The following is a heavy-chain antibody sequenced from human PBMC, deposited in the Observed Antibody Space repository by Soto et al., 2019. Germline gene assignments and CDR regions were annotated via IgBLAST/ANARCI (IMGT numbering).Heavy chain of an antibody. CDR1: GYTFTSYD. D-gene: IGHD3-10*01. J-gene: IGHJ3*02. CDR3: ARGGYMVRGVIIRAFDI. CDR2: MSPNSGNT. Sequence: ASVKVACKASGYTFTSYDINWVRQATGQGLEWMGWMSPNSGNTGYAQKFQGRVTMTRNTSISTAYMELSSLRSEDTAVYYCARGGYMVRGVIIRAFDIWGQGTMVTVSS. V-gene: IGHV1-8*01.